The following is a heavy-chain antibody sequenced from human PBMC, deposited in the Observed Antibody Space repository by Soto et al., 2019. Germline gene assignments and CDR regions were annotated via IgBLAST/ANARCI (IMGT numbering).Heavy chain of an antibody. V-gene: IGHV4-61*01. J-gene: IGHJ4*02. D-gene: IGHD1-1*01. CDR3: ARDATGTTGIDY. Sequence: PSETLSLTCTVSGGSVSSGSYYWSWVRQPPGKGLEWIGYIYYSRSTNYNPSLKSRVTISVDTSKNQFSLKLSSVTAADTAVYYCARDATGTTGIDYWGQGTLVTVSS. CDR1: GGSVSSGSYY. CDR2: IYYSRST.